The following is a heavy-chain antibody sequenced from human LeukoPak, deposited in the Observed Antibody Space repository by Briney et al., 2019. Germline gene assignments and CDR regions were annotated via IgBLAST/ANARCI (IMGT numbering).Heavy chain of an antibody. CDR2: ISGDSASK. CDR1: GFTFGSPG. J-gene: IGHJ3*02. CDR3: AKYQTGTWTSYDSSDI. V-gene: IGHV3-21*01. Sequence: GGSLRLSCAASGFTFGSPGMTWVRQAPGKGLEWVSSISGDSASKFYADSVKGRFTISRDNAKNSLYLQMNSLRAEDTAVYYCAKYQTGTWTSYDSSDIWGQGTLVTVSS. D-gene: IGHD1-7*01.